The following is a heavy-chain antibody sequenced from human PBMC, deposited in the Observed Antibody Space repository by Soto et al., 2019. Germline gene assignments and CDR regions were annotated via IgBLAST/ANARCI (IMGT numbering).Heavy chain of an antibody. Sequence: QVQAVQSGAEVKKPGSSVKVSCKASGGTFSSYVISWVRQAPGQGVEWMGRIIPIFGTADYAQKLQGRVTITADESTSTAYMELSSVRSEETAVYYSATESGRTSGMDVWGQGTTITVSS. V-gene: IGHV1-69*18. CDR3: ATESGRTSGMDV. CDR2: IIPIFGTA. CDR1: GGTFSSYV. D-gene: IGHD2-8*01. J-gene: IGHJ6*02.